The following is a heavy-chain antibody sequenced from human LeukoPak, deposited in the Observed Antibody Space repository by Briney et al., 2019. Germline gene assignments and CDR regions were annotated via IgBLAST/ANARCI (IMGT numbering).Heavy chain of an antibody. V-gene: IGHV3-7*03. CDR2: VNRDGSET. J-gene: IGHJ5*02. D-gene: IGHD4-17*01. CDR1: GFALSSHW. CDR3: TVFGDSNH. Sequence: PGGSLRLSCAASGFALSSHWMTWVRQVPGRGPEWVANVNRDGSETYYLDSVKGRFTISRDTSKNTLYLQISSLRVEDTAVYYCTVFGDSNHWGQGTLVTVSS.